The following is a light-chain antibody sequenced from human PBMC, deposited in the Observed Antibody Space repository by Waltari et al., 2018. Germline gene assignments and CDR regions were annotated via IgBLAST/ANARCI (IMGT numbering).Light chain of an antibody. Sequence: SYELTQPPSVSVSPGQTARITCSGHELPRKSAYWFQQKSGQAPRLVIYEDTKRPSEIPERFSGSSSGTVATLTITGAQVDDEADYYCYSSDTTGLRVFGSGTTVVVL. V-gene: IGLV3-10*01. CDR2: EDT. J-gene: IGLJ1*01. CDR3: YSSDTTGLRV. CDR1: ELPRKS.